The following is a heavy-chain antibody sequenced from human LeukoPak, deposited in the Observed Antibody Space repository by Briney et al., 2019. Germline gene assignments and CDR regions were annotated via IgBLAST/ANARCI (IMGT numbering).Heavy chain of an antibody. V-gene: IGHV3-48*04. D-gene: IGHD3-10*01. CDR3: ARMPGTMVRGVSREFSDY. CDR2: ISSSSSTI. J-gene: IGHJ4*02. CDR1: GFTFSSYS. Sequence: GGSLRLSCAASGFTFSSYSMNWVRPAPGKGLEWGSYISSSSSTIYYADSVKGRVTISRDNAKNSRYLQMNSLRAEDTAVYYCARMPGTMVRGVSREFSDYWGQGTLVTVSS.